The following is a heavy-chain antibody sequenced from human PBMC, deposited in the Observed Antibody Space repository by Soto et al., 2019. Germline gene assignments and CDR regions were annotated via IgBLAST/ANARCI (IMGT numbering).Heavy chain of an antibody. V-gene: IGHV1-24*01. CDR2: FDPEDGET. CDR3: ATSAGYSYGPGVFYWFDP. CDR1: GYTLTELS. D-gene: IGHD5-18*01. Sequence: ASVKVSCKVSGYTLTELSMHWVRQAPGKGLEWMGGFDPEDGETIYAQKFQGRVTMTEDTSTDTAYMELSSLRSEDTAVYYGATSAGYSYGPGVFYWFDPWGQGTLVTVSS. J-gene: IGHJ5*02.